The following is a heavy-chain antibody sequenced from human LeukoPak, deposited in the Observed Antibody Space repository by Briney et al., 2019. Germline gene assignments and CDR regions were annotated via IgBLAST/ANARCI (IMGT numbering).Heavy chain of an antibody. Sequence: GRSLRLSCAASGFTFSSYGMHWVRQAPGKGLAWVAVISYDGSNKYYADSVKGRFTISRDNSKNTLYLQMNSLRAEDTAVYYCAKDYRITSFGVVIGYYYGMGVWGQGTTVTVSS. V-gene: IGHV3-30*18. CDR3: AKDYRITSFGVVIGYYYGMGV. D-gene: IGHD3-3*01. CDR2: ISYDGSNK. J-gene: IGHJ6*02. CDR1: GFTFSSYG.